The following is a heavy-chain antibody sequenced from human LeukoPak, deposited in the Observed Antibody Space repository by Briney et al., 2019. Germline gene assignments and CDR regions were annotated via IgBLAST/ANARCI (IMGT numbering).Heavy chain of an antibody. CDR2: IIPIFGTA. Sequence: SVKVSCKASGGTFSGYAISWVRQAPGQGLEWMGGIIPIFGTANYAQKFQGRVTITADESTSTAYMELSSLRSEDTAVYYCARAYSSSWYRPYYYYGMDVWGQGTTVTVSS. CDR3: ARAYSSSWYRPYYYYGMDV. CDR1: GGTFSGYA. V-gene: IGHV1-69*13. J-gene: IGHJ6*02. D-gene: IGHD6-13*01.